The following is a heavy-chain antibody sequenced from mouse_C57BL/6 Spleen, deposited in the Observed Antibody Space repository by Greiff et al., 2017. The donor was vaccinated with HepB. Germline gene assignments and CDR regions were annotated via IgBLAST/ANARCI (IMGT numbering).Heavy chain of an antibody. CDR3: ARDRDRKGGYAMDY. Sequence: EVKVVESGGGLVKPGGSLKLSCAASGFTFSSYAMSWVRQTPEKRLEWVATISDGGSYTYYPDNVKGRFTISRDNAKNNLYLQMSHLKSEDTAMYYCARDRDRKGGYAMDYWGQGTSVTVSS. CDR1: GFTFSSYA. V-gene: IGHV5-4*01. J-gene: IGHJ4*01. CDR2: ISDGGSYT.